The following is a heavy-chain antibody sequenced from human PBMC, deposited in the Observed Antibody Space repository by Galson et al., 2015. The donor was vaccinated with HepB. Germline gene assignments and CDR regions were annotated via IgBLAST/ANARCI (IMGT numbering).Heavy chain of an antibody. CDR2: IWYDGSEK. Sequence: SLRLSCAASGFSFNDYGMHWVRQAPGKGLEWVAVIWYDGSEKYYTDSVKGRFTISRDNSKNTLYLQMNSLRVEDTAVYYCARFYGSGSRKGNDALDVWGQVTMVTVSS. V-gene: IGHV3-33*01. J-gene: IGHJ3*01. CDR1: GFSFNDYG. D-gene: IGHD3-10*01. CDR3: ARFYGSGSRKGNDALDV.